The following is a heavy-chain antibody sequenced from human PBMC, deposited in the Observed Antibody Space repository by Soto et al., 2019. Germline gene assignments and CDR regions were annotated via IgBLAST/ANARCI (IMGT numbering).Heavy chain of an antibody. J-gene: IGHJ3*02. V-gene: IGHV4-59*01. Sequence: SETLSLTCTVSGGSIGTYYWTWVRQPPGKRLEWIGCIDYSGSTSYNPSLKSRLTISIDTSKNQFSLNVNSVAAADTAVYYCERVRRSSGRMDAADIWGQGTMVTV. CDR3: ERVRRSSGRMDAADI. CDR2: IDYSGST. D-gene: IGHD1-26*01. CDR1: GGSIGTYY.